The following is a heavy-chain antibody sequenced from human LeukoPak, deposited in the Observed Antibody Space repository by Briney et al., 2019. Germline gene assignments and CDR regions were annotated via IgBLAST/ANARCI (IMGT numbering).Heavy chain of an antibody. CDR2: IYYSGST. CDR3: ARDGSGSYYHDAFDI. D-gene: IGHD3-10*01. V-gene: IGHV4-59*01. J-gene: IGHJ3*02. Sequence: PSETLSLTCTVSGGSISSYYWSWIRQPPGKGLEWIGYIYYSGSTNYNPSLKSRVTISVDTSKNQFSLKLSSVTAADTAVYYCARDGSGSYYHDAFDIWGQGTMVTVSS. CDR1: GGSISSYY.